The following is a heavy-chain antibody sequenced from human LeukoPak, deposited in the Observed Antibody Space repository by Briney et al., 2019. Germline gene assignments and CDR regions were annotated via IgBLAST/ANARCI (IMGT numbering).Heavy chain of an antibody. D-gene: IGHD3-22*01. CDR1: GGTFSSYA. Sequence: SVKVSCKASGGTFSSYAISWVRQAPGQGLEWMGGIIPIFGTANYAQKFQGRVTITAAESTSTAYMELSSLRSEDTAVYCCASPRSYYYDSSGYGTFDYWGQGTLVTVSS. CDR2: IIPIFGTA. CDR3: ASPRSYYYDSSGYGTFDY. J-gene: IGHJ4*02. V-gene: IGHV1-69*13.